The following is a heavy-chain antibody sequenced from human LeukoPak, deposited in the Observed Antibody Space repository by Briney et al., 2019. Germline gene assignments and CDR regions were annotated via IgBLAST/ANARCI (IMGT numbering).Heavy chain of an antibody. J-gene: IGHJ6*03. Sequence: PGGSLRLSCAASGFTFSSYWMSWVRQAPGKGLEWVANIKQDGSEKYYVDSVKGRFTISRDNAKNSLYLQMNSLRAEDTAVYYCARVVVPAALPYYYYYMDVWGKGTTVTISS. CDR1: GFTFSSYW. CDR2: IKQDGSEK. V-gene: IGHV3-7*01. CDR3: ARVVVPAALPYYYYYMDV. D-gene: IGHD2-2*02.